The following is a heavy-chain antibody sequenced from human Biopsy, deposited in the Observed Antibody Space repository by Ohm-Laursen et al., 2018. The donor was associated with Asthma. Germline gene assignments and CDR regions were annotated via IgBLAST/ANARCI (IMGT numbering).Heavy chain of an antibody. D-gene: IGHD3-9*01. CDR2: INAGNGNT. CDR3: ARTYYDFLTGQVNDAFAL. CDR1: GYTFINYA. Sequence: GASVKVSCKASGYTFINYAIHWVRQALGQRLEWMGWINAGNGNTKYSQKFQGRVTISRDTSASTAYMDLSSLRPEDTAMYYCARTYYDFLTGQVNDAFALWGQGTMVTVSS. V-gene: IGHV1-3*01. J-gene: IGHJ3*01.